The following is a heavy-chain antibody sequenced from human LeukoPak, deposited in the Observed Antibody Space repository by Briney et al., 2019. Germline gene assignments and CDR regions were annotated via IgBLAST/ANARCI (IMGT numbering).Heavy chain of an antibody. J-gene: IGHJ6*02. CDR1: GASIGTYY. D-gene: IGHD2-2*01. CDR3: TRHDVVPVIGHGMAV. CDR2: ISPNAYT. V-gene: IGHV4-59*08. Sequence: PSETLSLTCTVSGASIGTYYWSWIRQPPGKGLEWIGYISPNAYTIYTPSLTSRVTISRDTSQNQFSLILRSVTAADTAVYYCTRHDVVPVIGHGMAVWGQGTTVTVSS.